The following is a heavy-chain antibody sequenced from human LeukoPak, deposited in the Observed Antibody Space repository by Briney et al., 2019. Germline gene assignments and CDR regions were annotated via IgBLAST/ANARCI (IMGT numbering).Heavy chain of an antibody. D-gene: IGHD5-12*01. Sequence: GGSLRLSCAASGFTFSSYGMHWVRQAPGKGLEWVAVISYDGSNKYYADSVKGRFTISRDNSKNTLYLQMNSLRAEDTAVYYGAKAEYVGYEFDYWGREPWSPSPQ. CDR2: ISYDGSNK. CDR3: AKAEYVGYEFDY. CDR1: GFTFSSYG. J-gene: IGHJ4*02. V-gene: IGHV3-30*18.